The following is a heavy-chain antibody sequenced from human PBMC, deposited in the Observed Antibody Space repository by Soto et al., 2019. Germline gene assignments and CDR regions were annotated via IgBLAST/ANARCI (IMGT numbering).Heavy chain of an antibody. CDR3: ASEYYYTMDV. Sequence: QVQLVESGGGLVRPGGSLRLSCEASGFTFRDYYMTWFRQAPGKDLEWLSYIDSSTKYTNYADSVKGRFTISRDNAKNSPYLQMNSLRADDTAVYYCASEYYYTMDVWGQGTMVTVSS. CDR2: IDSSTKYT. CDR1: GFTFRDYY. V-gene: IGHV3-11*05. J-gene: IGHJ6*02.